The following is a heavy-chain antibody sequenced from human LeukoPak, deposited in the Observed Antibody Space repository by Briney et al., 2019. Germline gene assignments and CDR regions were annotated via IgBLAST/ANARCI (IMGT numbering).Heavy chain of an antibody. CDR2: IKQDGSEK. V-gene: IGHV3-7*05. CDR1: GFTFSNYW. Sequence: GGSLRLSCTASGFTFSNYWMSWVRQTPEKGLEWVAHIKQDGSEKVYVDSVKGRFTISRDNAQTSLYLHMNSLRAEDTAVYYCARDPYSSSWSYGMDVWGQGTTVTVSS. CDR3: ARDPYSSSWSYGMDV. J-gene: IGHJ6*02. D-gene: IGHD6-13*01.